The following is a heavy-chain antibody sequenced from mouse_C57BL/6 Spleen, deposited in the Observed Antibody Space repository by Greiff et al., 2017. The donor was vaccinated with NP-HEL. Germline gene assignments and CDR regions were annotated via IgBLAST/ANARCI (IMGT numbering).Heavy chain of an antibody. D-gene: IGHD2-3*01. J-gene: IGHJ2*01. CDR2: IYPRDGSN. V-gene: IGHV1-85*01. Sequence: QVQLKQSGPELVKPGASVKLSCKASGYTFTSYDINWVKQRPGQGLEWIGWIYPRDGSNKYNEKFKGKATLTVDTSSSTAYMERHSLTSEDSAVYFCARTQGWLLHFDYWGQGTTLTVSS. CDR1: GYTFTSYD. CDR3: ARTQGWLLHFDY.